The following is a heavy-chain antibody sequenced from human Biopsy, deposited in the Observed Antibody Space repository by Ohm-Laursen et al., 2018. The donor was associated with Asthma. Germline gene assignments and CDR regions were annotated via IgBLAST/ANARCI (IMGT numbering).Heavy chain of an antibody. CDR2: VFWSGST. Sequence: SETLSLTCTVGGAYIGSRDHHWAWIRQAPGKGLEWIGFVFWSGSTHYSRSLERRVSISIDTATNEFSMKLWSVTPADTAVYFCARVVSYGDIYFGIDVWGPGNTVVVSS. D-gene: IGHD4-17*01. J-gene: IGHJ6*02. V-gene: IGHV4-30-4*01. CDR1: GAYIGSRDHH. CDR3: ARVVSYGDIYFGIDV.